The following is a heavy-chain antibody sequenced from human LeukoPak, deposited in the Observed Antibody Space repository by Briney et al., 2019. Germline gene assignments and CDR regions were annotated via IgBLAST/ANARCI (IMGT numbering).Heavy chain of an antibody. CDR3: ARFVEEAAADHFDY. J-gene: IGHJ4*02. CDR2: IIPIFGTA. Sequence: SVKVSCKASGGTFSSYAISWVRQAPGQGLEWMGGIIPIFGTANYAQKFQGRVTITADESTSTAYMELSSLRSEDTAVYYCARFVEEAAADHFDYWGQGTLVTDSS. D-gene: IGHD6-13*01. V-gene: IGHV1-69*13. CDR1: GGTFSSYA.